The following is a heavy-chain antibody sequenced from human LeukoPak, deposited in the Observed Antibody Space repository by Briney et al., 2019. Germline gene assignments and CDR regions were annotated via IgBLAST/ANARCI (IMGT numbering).Heavy chain of an antibody. Sequence: GGSLRLSCAASGFTFNSYAMHWVRQAPGKGLEWAAVISDDGSSENYADSVKGRFTISRDLSKNTLYLQMNSLRAEDTALYYCARKYSGTNPFDYWGQGTLVTVSS. D-gene: IGHD1-26*01. V-gene: IGHV3-30-3*01. CDR2: ISDDGSSE. J-gene: IGHJ4*02. CDR3: ARKYSGTNPFDY. CDR1: GFTFNSYA.